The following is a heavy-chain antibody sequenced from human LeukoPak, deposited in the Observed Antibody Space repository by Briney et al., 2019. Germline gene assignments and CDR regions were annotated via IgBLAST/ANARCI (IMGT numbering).Heavy chain of an antibody. CDR1: RYTFTSYY. CDR3: ARDGTYYYGSGSSLLNDYYYYMDV. V-gene: IGHV1-46*01. D-gene: IGHD3-10*01. Sequence: VASVKVSCKASRYTFTSYYMHWVRQAPGQGLEWMAIINPSGGTTSYAQKFQGRVTMTRDTSTSTVYMELSSLRSEDTAVYYCARDGTYYYGSGSSLLNDYYYYMDVWGKGTTVTISS. CDR2: INPSGGTT. J-gene: IGHJ6*03.